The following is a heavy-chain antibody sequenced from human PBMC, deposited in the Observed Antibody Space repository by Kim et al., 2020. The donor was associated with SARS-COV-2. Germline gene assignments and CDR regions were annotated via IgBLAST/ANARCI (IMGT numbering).Heavy chain of an antibody. V-gene: IGHV2-5*02. Sequence: SGPTLVNPTQTLTLTCTFSGFSLSTSGVGVGWIRQPPGKALEWLALIYWDDDKRYSPSLKSRLTITKDTSKNQVVLTMTNMDPVDTATYYCAHRRPSYDFWSGYHYNNWFDPWGQGTLVTVSS. CDR3: AHRRPSYDFWSGYHYNNWFDP. D-gene: IGHD3-3*01. CDR2: IYWDDDK. CDR1: GFSLSTSGVG. J-gene: IGHJ5*02.